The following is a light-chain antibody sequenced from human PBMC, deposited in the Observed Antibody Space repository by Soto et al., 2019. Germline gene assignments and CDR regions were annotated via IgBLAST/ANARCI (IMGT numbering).Light chain of an antibody. CDR3: WPIYSRSL. V-gene: IGLV2-11*01. Sequence: QSALTQPRSVSGSPGQSVTISCTGTSSDVGGYNYVSWYQQHPGKAPKLMIYDVSKRPSGVPDRFSGSKSGNTASLTISGLQGSDFADSSFWPIYSRSLFGSGT. J-gene: IGLJ1*01. CDR2: DVS. CDR1: SSDVGGYNY.